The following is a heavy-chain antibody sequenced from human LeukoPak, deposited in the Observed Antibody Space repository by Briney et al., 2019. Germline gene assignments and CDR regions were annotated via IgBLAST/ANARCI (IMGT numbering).Heavy chain of an antibody. J-gene: IGHJ4*02. Sequence: GGSLRLSCAASGFTFSIYGMHWVRQAPGKGLEWVAVIWYDGSNKYCADSVKGRFTISRDNSRNTLYLQMNSLRAEDTAVYYCARKHYYDSSGPDYWGQGTLVTVSS. CDR1: GFTFSIYG. CDR2: IWYDGSNK. D-gene: IGHD3-22*01. V-gene: IGHV3-33*01. CDR3: ARKHYYDSSGPDY.